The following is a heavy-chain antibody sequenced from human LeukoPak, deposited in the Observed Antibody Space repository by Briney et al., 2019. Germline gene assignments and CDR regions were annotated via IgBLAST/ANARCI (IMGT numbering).Heavy chain of an antibody. CDR2: IDYSGRT. Sequence: LVTLSLTCSVSGGSISSDHWNWIPQTPGTGLEWIGCIDYSGRTYYKPSLKSRVNISVDMSKSQFSLRLTSVTAADTAVYYCARKKDFEIWGQETLVTV. J-gene: IGHJ3*02. CDR1: GGSISSDH. CDR3: ARKKDFEI. V-gene: IGHV4-59*01.